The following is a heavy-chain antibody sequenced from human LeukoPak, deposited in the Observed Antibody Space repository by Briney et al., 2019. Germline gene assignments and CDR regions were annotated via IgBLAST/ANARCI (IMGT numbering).Heavy chain of an antibody. CDR2: IYYDESA. D-gene: IGHD5-24*01. Sequence: SETPSLTCTVSGGSIGSSSYYWAWIRQPPGKGLEWIGSIYYDESAYYNSSLRSRVTISADTSKNQFSLKVTSVTVADTATYYCASGMATLTGDSFDIWGQGTRVTVSS. V-gene: IGHV4-39*01. CDR1: GGSIGSSSYY. J-gene: IGHJ3*02. CDR3: ASGMATLTGDSFDI.